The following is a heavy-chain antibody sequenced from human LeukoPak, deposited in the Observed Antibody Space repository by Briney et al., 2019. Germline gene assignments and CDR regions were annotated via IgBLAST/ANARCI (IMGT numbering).Heavy chain of an antibody. CDR3: ARHRGSNGWNFDY. V-gene: IGHV5-51*01. D-gene: IGHD6-19*01. CDR1: GYSFTSYW. Sequence: GESLKISCKGSGYSFTSYWIGWVRQMPGKGLEWMGIIYPGDSDTRYSPSFQGQVTISADKSISTAYVQWSSLKASDTAMYYCARHRGSNGWNFDYWGQGTLVTVSS. CDR2: IYPGDSDT. J-gene: IGHJ4*02.